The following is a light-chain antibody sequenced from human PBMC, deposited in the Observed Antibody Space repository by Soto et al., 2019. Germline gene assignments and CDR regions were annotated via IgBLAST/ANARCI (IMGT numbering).Light chain of an antibody. CDR1: QRIDNY. J-gene: IGKJ2*01. Sequence: EIQMTESPSSLSACVGSSVSITCRPSQRIDNYLNWYQQKTGKDPKLLIHATSTLESGIPSRFSGGRSGTDVTLTIDSLQTDEVATYYCQQTYITPYTFGQGPRWIS. V-gene: IGKV1-39*01. CDR3: QQTYITPYT. CDR2: ATS.